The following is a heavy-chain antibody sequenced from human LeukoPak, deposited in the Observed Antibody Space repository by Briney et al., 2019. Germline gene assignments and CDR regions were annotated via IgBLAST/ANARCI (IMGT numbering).Heavy chain of an antibody. D-gene: IGHD2-15*01. J-gene: IGHJ4*02. Sequence: ASVKVSCKASGYTFTGYYMHWVRHAPGQGLELMGWINPNSGGTNYAQKFQGRVTMTKDTSISTAYMELSRLRSDDTAVYYCARGRCSGGRCYTTDYWGQGTLVTVSS. CDR3: ARGRCSGGRCYTTDY. V-gene: IGHV1-2*02. CDR1: GYTFTGYY. CDR2: INPNSGGT.